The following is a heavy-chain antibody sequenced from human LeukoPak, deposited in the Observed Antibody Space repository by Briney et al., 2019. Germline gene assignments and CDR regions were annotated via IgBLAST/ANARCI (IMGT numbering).Heavy chain of an antibody. V-gene: IGHV3-23*01. D-gene: IGHD2-2*01. Sequence: PGGSLRLSCAASGFTFSSYAMSWVRQAPGKGLEWVSAISGSGGSTYYADSVKGRFTLSRDNSKNTLYLQMNSLRAEDTAVYYCARDRFGYCSSTSCYPVWFDPWGQGTLVTVSS. CDR1: GFTFSSYA. J-gene: IGHJ5*02. CDR2: ISGSGGST. CDR3: ARDRFGYCSSTSCYPVWFDP.